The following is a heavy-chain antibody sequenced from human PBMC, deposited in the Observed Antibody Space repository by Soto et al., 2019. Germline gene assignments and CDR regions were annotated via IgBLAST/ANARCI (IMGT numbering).Heavy chain of an antibody. CDR1: GGSISSSNW. V-gene: IGHV4-4*02. D-gene: IGHD6-6*01. J-gene: IGHJ4*02. Sequence: PSETLSLTCAVSGGSISSSNWWSWVRQPPGKGLEWIGEIYHSGSTNYNPSLKSRVTISVDKSNNQFSLKLSSVTAADTAVFYCARVGHAIYSSSSSYDYWGQGTLVTVSS. CDR2: IYHSGST. CDR3: ARVGHAIYSSSSSYDY.